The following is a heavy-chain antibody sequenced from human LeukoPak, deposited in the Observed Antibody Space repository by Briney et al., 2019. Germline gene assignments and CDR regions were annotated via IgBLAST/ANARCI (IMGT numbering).Heavy chain of an antibody. Sequence: SGRSLRLSCVASGFTFSSHGMHWVRQAPGKGLEWVAVIGNDGRAKRYAESVEGRFTLSRDNSKNIHFLEMNSPRDGDTATYYCAREAAWGNWYFDLWGRGTLVTVSS. J-gene: IGHJ2*01. CDR3: AREAAWGNWYFDL. CDR2: IGNDGRAK. D-gene: IGHD3-16*01. V-gene: IGHV3-30*03. CDR1: GFTFSSHG.